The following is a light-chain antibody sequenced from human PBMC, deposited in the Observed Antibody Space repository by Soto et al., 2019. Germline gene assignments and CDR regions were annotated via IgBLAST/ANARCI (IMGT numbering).Light chain of an antibody. CDR1: QSVSSY. Sequence: EIVLTQSPATLSLSPGERATLSCRASQSVSSYLAWYQQKPGQAPRLLIYDAPNRATGIPARFSGSGSGTDFTLTISSLEPEDFAVYYCQQYVTSSPRTFGQGTKVDIK. J-gene: IGKJ1*01. CDR3: QQYVTSSPRT. V-gene: IGKV3-11*01. CDR2: DAP.